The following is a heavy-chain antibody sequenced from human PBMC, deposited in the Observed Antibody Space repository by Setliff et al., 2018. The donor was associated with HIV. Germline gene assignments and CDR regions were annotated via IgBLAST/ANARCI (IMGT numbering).Heavy chain of an antibody. CDR2: IYYSGST. V-gene: IGHV4-39*01. CDR3: TIPASSLAPN. Sequence: SETLSLTCSVSGGSVSSTSNYWGWIRQPPGKGLEWIGSIYYSGSTYYNPSLQSRVIISVDTSNNQISLKLTSVTAADTAVYYCTIPASSLAPNWGRGTQVTVSS. CDR1: GGSVSSTSNY. J-gene: IGHJ4*02.